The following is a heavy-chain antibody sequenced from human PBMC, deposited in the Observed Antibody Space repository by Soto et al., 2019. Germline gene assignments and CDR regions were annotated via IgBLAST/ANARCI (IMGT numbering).Heavy chain of an antibody. CDR2: IYYSGST. CDR1: GGSISSGGYY. D-gene: IGHD3-22*01. CDR3: ARNLYYHDSGGYYPSRAEYMDV. J-gene: IGHJ6*02. Sequence: SETLSLTCTVSGGSISSGGYYWSWIRQHPGKGLEWIGYIYYSGSTYYNPSLKSRVTISVDTSKNQFSLKLSSVTAADTAVYYCARNLYYHDSGGYYPSRAEYMDVWGQGTTVTVSS. V-gene: IGHV4-31*03.